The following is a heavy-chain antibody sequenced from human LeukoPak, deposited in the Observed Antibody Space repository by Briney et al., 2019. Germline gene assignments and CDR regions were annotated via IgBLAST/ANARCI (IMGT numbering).Heavy chain of an antibody. CDR1: NYPITSDYY. D-gene: IGHD3-10*01. CDR3: GRAGFGTAYNRFYYYMDV. V-gene: IGHV4-38-2*01. Sequence: PSETLSLTCEVSNYPITSDYYWVWIRQPPGQGLEWIGQIFHSGIAHYNPSLKSRVTMSVDTSRSQFSVNPNSVTAADTAVYYCGRAGFGTAYNRFYYYMDVWGKGTTVTVSS. CDR2: IFHSGIA. J-gene: IGHJ6*03.